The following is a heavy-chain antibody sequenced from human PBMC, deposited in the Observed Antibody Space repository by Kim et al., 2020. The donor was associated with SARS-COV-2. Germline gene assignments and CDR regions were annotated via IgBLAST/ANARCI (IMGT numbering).Heavy chain of an antibody. V-gene: IGHV1-3*01. D-gene: IGHD3-3*01. CDR2: INAGNGNT. Sequence: ASVKVSCKASGYTFTSYAMHWVRQAPGQRLEWMGWINAGNGNTKYSQKFQGRVTITRDTSASTAYMELSSLRSEDTAVYYCARGVVIFYYYYGMDVWGQGTTVTVSS. CDR3: ARGVVIFYYYYGMDV. CDR1: GYTFTSYA. J-gene: IGHJ6*02.